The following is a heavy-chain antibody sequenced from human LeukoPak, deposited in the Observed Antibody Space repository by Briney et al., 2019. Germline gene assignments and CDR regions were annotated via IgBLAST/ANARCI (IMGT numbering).Heavy chain of an antibody. CDR3: AKPFRDCSSATCYVSFDY. J-gene: IGHJ4*02. V-gene: IGHV3-23*01. D-gene: IGHD2-2*01. CDR1: GFTFSSYA. CDR2: ITSGGLT. Sequence: GGSLSLSCAASGFTFSSYAMTWVRQAPGKGLKWVSAITSGGLTFYADSVRGRFTISRDNSINTLYLQMNSLRADDTAVYYCAKPFRDCSSATCYVSFDYWGQGTLVTVSS.